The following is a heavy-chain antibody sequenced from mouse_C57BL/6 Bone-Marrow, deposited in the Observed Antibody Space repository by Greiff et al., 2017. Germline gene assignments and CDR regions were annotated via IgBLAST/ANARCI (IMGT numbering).Heavy chain of an antibody. D-gene: IGHD2-12*01. V-gene: IGHV1-12*01. CDR1: GYTFTSYN. Sequence: QVQLQQSGAELVRPGASVKMSCKASGYTFTSYNMHWVKPTPRQGLEWIGAIYPGNGDTSYNQKFKGKATLTVDKSSSTAYMHLSSLTSEDSAVYFCARDSPRYFYVWGTGTTVTVSS. CDR3: ARDSPRYFYV. J-gene: IGHJ1*03. CDR2: IYPGNGDT.